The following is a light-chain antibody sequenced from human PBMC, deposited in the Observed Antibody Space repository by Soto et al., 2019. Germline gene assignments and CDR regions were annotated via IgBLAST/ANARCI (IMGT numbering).Light chain of an antibody. V-gene: IGKV3-15*01. CDR2: GAS. J-gene: IGKJ2*01. CDR1: QSVSSN. Sequence: EIVMTQSPATLSVSPGERATVSCRASQSVSSNLAWYQQKPGQAPRLLIYGASTRATGIPARISGSVSGTGFTLTIGSVQSGDFVVYYCQQYNNWPRTFGQGTKLEIK. CDR3: QQYNNWPRT.